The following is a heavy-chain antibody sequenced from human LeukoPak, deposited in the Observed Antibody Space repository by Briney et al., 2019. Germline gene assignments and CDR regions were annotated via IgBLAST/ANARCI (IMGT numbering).Heavy chain of an antibody. Sequence: GGSLRLSCVVSGFTSSTYWMSWVRQAPGKGLEWVANIQQDGSEKYYVDSVKGRFTISRDNAKNSLYLQMNSLRAEDTAVYYCARSYGDYFDYWGQGTLVTVSS. V-gene: IGHV3-7*01. J-gene: IGHJ4*02. CDR3: ARSYGDYFDY. CDR2: IQQDGSEK. D-gene: IGHD4-17*01. CDR1: GFTSSTYW.